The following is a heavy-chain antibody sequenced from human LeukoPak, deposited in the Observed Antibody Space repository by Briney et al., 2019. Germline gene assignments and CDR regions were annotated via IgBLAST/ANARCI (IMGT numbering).Heavy chain of an antibody. CDR1: GGSLSSGGYS. J-gene: IGHJ3*02. Sequence: SETLSLICAVSGGSLSSGGYSWSWIRQPPGKGLEWIGYIYRSGSTYYNPSLKSRVTISVDRSKNQFSLKLSSVTAADTAVYYCARTSFSGSGSPIGAFDIWGQGTMVTVSS. CDR2: IYRSGST. CDR3: ARTSFSGSGSPIGAFDI. V-gene: IGHV4-30-2*01. D-gene: IGHD3-10*01.